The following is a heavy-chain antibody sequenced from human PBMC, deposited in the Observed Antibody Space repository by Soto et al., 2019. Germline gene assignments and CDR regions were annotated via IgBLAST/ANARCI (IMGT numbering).Heavy chain of an antibody. CDR1: GYTFTSYA. D-gene: IGHD2-21*02. Sequence: GASVKVSCKASGYTFTSYAMHWVRQAPGQGLEWMGWINAGNGNTKYSQKFQGRVTITRDTSASTAYMELSSLRSEDTAVYYCARVGGGHWYFDYWGQGTLVTVSS. CDR3: ARVGGGHWYFDY. J-gene: IGHJ4*02. CDR2: INAGNGNT. V-gene: IGHV1-3*01.